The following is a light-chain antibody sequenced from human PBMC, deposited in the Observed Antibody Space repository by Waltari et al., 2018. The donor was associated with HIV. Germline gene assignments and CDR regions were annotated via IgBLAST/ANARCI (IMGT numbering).Light chain of an antibody. J-gene: IGLJ2*01. CDR1: RSNIGSNP. Sequence: QSVLTQPPSASGTPGQRVTISCSGRRSNIGSNPVSWYQQLPGTAPKLLIYNSNQRPSGVTDRFSGSKSGTSASLAISGLQSEDEGAYYCAAWDDGLNGLFGGGTKLTV. CDR3: AAWDDGLNGL. V-gene: IGLV1-44*01. CDR2: NSN.